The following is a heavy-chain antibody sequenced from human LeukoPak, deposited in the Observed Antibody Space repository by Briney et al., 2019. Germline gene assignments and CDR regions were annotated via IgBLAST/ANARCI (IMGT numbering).Heavy chain of an antibody. D-gene: IGHD6-13*01. J-gene: IGHJ4*02. Sequence: SETLSLTCTVSGGSIRSSYYYWGWIRQPPGKGLEWIGSIYDSGSTYYNPSLKSRVTISVDTSKNQFSLKLNSVSAADTAVYYCARGRQQSALAYWGQGTLVTVSS. CDR2: IYDSGST. CDR3: ARGRQQSALAY. V-gene: IGHV4-39*01. CDR1: GGSIRSSYYY.